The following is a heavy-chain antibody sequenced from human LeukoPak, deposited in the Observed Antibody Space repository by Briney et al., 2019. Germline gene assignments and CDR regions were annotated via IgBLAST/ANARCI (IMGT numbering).Heavy chain of an antibody. CDR3: ARRRDYDRSGYYVYYFDY. V-gene: IGHV4-39*07. CDR2: IYYSGST. CDR1: GGSISSSSYY. Sequence: PSETLSLTCTVSGGSISSSSYYWGWIRQPPGKGLECIGSIYYSGSTYYNPSLKSRVTISVDTSKNQFSLKLSSVTAADTAVYYCARRRDYDRSGYYVYYFDYWGQGTLITVSS. D-gene: IGHD3-22*01. J-gene: IGHJ4*02.